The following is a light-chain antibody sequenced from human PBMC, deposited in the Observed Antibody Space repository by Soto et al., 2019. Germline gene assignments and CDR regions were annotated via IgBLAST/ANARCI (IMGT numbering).Light chain of an antibody. J-gene: IGLJ1*01. CDR1: SSNIGSNT. CDR3: AAWDDSLNGSYV. V-gene: IGLV1-44*01. CDR2: SNN. Sequence: SVRTQPPSASGSPGQRVAISCYGSSSNIGSNTVNWYQQLPGTAPKLLIYSNNQRPSGVPDRFSGSKSGTSASLAISGLQSEDEADYYCAAWDDSLNGSYVFGTGTKVTVL.